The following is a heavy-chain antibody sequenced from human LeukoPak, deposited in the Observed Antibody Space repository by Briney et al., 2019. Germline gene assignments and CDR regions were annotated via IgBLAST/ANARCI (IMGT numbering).Heavy chain of an antibody. J-gene: IGHJ3*02. Sequence: GESLKISCKGSGYSFASYWIGWVRQMPGIGLEWMGFIYPGDSDTRYSPSFQGQVTISADKSISTVYLQWSSLKASDTAMYYCARRKYQLLSAFDIWGQGTMVTVSS. CDR3: ARRKYQLLSAFDI. V-gene: IGHV5-51*01. CDR1: GYSFASYW. D-gene: IGHD2-2*01. CDR2: IYPGDSDT.